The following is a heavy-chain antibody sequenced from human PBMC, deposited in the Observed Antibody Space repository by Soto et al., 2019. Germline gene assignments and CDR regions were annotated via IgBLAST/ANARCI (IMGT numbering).Heavy chain of an antibody. V-gene: IGHV1-69*13. J-gene: IGHJ6*02. CDR3: ALRSVQQLVQPNQGNYYYYGVDV. CDR2: IIPIFGTA. D-gene: IGHD6-13*01. CDR1: GGTFSSYA. Sequence: SVKVSCKASGGTFSSYAISWVRQAPGQGLEWMGGIIPIFGTANYAQKFQGRVTITADESTSTAYMELSSLRPEDTAVYYCALRSVQQLVQPNQGNYYYYGVDVSGQATTVTV.